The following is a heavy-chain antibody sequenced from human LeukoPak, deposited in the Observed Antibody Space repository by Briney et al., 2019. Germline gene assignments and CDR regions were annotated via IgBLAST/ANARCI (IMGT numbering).Heavy chain of an antibody. CDR3: AKTENNWSYGMDV. Sequence: SQTLSLTCAISGDIVSNNSTTWNWIRQSPSRGLEWLGRTYYRSEWYNDYAVSVKSRITINPDTSKNQFSLQLNSVTPEDTAVYYCAKTENNWSYGMDVWGQGTTVTVSS. CDR2: TYYRSEWYN. D-gene: IGHD1-20*01. J-gene: IGHJ6*02. CDR1: GDIVSNNSTT. V-gene: IGHV6-1*01.